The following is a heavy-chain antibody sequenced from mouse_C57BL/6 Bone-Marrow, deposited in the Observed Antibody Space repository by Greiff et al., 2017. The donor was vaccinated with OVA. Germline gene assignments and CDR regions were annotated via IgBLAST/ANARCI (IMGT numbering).Heavy chain of an antibody. CDR2: LGPGSGST. Sequence: VKLMESGAELVKPGASVKISCKASGYNFTDYYINWVKQRTGQGLECIGKLGPGSGSTYYNAKFKGKATLTADKSSRTAYMQLSSLTSEDSAVYFCARRGPPYGSSFYFDYWGQGTTLTVSS. CDR1: GYNFTDYY. D-gene: IGHD1-1*01. V-gene: IGHV1-77*01. CDR3: ARRGPPYGSSFYFDY. J-gene: IGHJ2*01.